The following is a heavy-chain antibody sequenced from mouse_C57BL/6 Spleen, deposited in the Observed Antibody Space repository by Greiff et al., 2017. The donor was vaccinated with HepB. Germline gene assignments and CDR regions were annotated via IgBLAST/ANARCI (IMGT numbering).Heavy chain of an antibody. D-gene: IGHD2-5*01. CDR1: GYTFTDYY. Sequence: VQLKESGPVLVKPGASVKMSCKASGYTFTDYYMNWVKQSHGKSLEWIGVINPYNGGTSYNQKFKGKATLTVDKSSSTAYMELNSLTSEDSAVYYCAKGGYSNYETWFAYWGQGTLVTVSA. CDR2: INPYNGGT. J-gene: IGHJ3*01. CDR3: AKGGYSNYETWFAY. V-gene: IGHV1-19*01.